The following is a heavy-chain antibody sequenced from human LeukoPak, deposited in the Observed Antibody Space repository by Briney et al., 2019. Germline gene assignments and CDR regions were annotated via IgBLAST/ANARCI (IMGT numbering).Heavy chain of an antibody. CDR1: GFTFSSYE. Sequence: PGGSLRLSCAASGFTFSSYEMNWVRQAPGRALEWVSSITSSGTYIFYADSVKGRFTISRDNSKNTLYLQMNSLRAEDTAVYYCAKVNRDGPGSGWFDPWGQGTLVTVSS. D-gene: IGHD3-10*01. CDR3: AKVNRDGPGSGWFDP. J-gene: IGHJ5*02. V-gene: IGHV3-21*04. CDR2: ITSSGTYI.